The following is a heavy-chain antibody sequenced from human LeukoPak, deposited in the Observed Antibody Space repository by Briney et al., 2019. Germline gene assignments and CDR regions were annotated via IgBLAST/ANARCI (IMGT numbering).Heavy chain of an antibody. Sequence: SETLSLTCAVSGGSISSNNWWGWVRQPPGKGLEWIGEIYHSGSPNYNPSLKSRVTISVDKSRNHFSLNLSSVTAADTAVYYCARVNINNWHSCDYWGQGTLVTVSP. V-gene: IGHV4-4*02. CDR1: GGSISSNNW. J-gene: IGHJ4*02. CDR2: IYHSGSP. D-gene: IGHD1-1*01. CDR3: ARVNINNWHSCDY.